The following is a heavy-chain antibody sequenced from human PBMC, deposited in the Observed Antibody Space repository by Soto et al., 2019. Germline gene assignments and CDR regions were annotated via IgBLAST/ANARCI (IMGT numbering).Heavy chain of an antibody. Sequence: GGSLRLSCAASGFTVSSNYMSWVRQAPGKGLEWVSVIYSGGSTYYADSVKGRFTISRDNSKNTLYLQMNSLRAEDTAVYYCAREVLLWFGESYYGMDVWGQGTTVTVSS. V-gene: IGHV3-53*01. CDR3: AREVLLWFGESYYGMDV. CDR1: GFTVSSNY. J-gene: IGHJ6*02. D-gene: IGHD3-10*01. CDR2: IYSGGST.